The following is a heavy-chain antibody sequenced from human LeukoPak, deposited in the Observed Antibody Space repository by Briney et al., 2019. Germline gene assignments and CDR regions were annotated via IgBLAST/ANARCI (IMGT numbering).Heavy chain of an antibody. D-gene: IGHD6-13*01. Sequence: GGSLRLSCAASGFTFSSYWMSWVRQAPGKGLEWVANIKQDGSEKYYVDSVKGRFTISRDNAKNSLYLQMNSLRAEDTAVYYCARDWFSNSWTAHAFDIWGQGTMVTVSS. CDR3: ARDWFSNSWTAHAFDI. CDR2: IKQDGSEK. CDR1: GFTFSSYW. V-gene: IGHV3-7*01. J-gene: IGHJ3*02.